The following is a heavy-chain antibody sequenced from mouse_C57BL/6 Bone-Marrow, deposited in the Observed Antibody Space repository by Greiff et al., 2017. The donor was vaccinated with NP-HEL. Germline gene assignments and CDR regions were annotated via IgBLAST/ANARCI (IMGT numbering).Heavy chain of an antibody. CDR2: ISSGGSYT. Sequence: EVKLVESGGDLVKPGGSLKLSCAASGFTFSSYGMSWVRQTPDKRLEWVATISSGGSYTYYPDSVKGRFTISRDNAKNTLYLQMSSLKSEDTAMYYCARLYYYGSSYYYYAMDYWGQGTSVTVSS. D-gene: IGHD1-1*01. CDR1: GFTFSSYG. J-gene: IGHJ4*01. V-gene: IGHV5-6*01. CDR3: ARLYYYGSSYYYYAMDY.